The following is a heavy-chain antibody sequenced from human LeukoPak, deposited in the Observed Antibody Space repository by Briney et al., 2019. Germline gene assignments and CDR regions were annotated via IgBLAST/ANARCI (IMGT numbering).Heavy chain of an antibody. Sequence: SETLSLTCAVYGGSFSGYYWSWIRQPPGKGLEWIGEINHSGSTNYNPSLKSRVTISVDTSKNQFPLKLSSVTAADTAVYYCARDTRTYYYDSSGYGDYWGQGTLVTVSS. D-gene: IGHD3-22*01. V-gene: IGHV4-34*01. CDR1: GGSFSGYY. J-gene: IGHJ4*02. CDR3: ARDTRTYYYDSSGYGDY. CDR2: INHSGST.